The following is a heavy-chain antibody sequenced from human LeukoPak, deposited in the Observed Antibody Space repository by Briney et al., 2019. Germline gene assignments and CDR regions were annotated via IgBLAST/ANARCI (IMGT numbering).Heavy chain of an antibody. J-gene: IGHJ6*03. CDR1: GFTFSSYA. D-gene: IGHD3-3*01. CDR3: AKPERGYLLYYYMDV. Sequence: GGSLRLSCAASGFTFSSYAMSWVRQAPGKGLEWVSAISGSGGSTYYADSVKGRFTISRDNSKNTLYLQMNSLRAEDTAVYCCAKPERGYLLYYYMDVWGKGTTVTVSS. CDR2: ISGSGGST. V-gene: IGHV3-23*01.